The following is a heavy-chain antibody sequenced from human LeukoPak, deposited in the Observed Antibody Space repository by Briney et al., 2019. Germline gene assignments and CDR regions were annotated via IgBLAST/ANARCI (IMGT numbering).Heavy chain of an antibody. D-gene: IGHD4-17*01. J-gene: IGHJ4*02. CDR3: AKKGLGDPPAD. CDR1: GFSFSTYG. CDR2: ISYDGGKK. V-gene: IGHV3-30*18. Sequence: GGSLRLSCAASGFSFSTYGMHWVRQAPGKGLEWVAVISYDGGKKYYVDSVKGRFTISRDNSKNTLYLQMNSLRVEDTAVYYCAKKGLGDPPADWGQGTLVTVSS.